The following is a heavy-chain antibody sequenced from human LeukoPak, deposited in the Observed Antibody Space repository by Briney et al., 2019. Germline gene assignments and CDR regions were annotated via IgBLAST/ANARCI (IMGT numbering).Heavy chain of an antibody. V-gene: IGHV3-33*01. Sequence: GRSLRLSCAASGFSFSSYGMHWVRQAPGKGLEWVAVIWYDGSTKYYADSVRGRFSVSRDNSKNTLYLQMDSLRAEDTAVYYCATATTVTLQSFDYWGQGTLVTVSS. D-gene: IGHD4-17*01. CDR1: GFSFSSYG. CDR3: ATATTVTLQSFDY. J-gene: IGHJ4*02. CDR2: IWYDGSTK.